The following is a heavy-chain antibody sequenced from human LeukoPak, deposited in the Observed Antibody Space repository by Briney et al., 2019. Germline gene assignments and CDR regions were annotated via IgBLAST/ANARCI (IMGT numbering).Heavy chain of an antibody. CDR2: IKQDGSEK. D-gene: IGHD2-2*01. J-gene: IGHJ3*02. V-gene: IGHV3-7*01. CDR3: ARLPGGDQLLPDAFGI. Sequence: GSLSLSCAASGFPFSSYWMSWVRQAPGKGLEWVANIKQDGSEKYYVDSVKGRFTISRDNAKNSLYLQMNSLRAEDTAVYYCARLPGGDQLLPDAFGIWGQGTMVTVSS. CDR1: GFPFSSYW.